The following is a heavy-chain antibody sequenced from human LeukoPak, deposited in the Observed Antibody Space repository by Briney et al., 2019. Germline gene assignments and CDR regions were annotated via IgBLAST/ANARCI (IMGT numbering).Heavy chain of an antibody. CDR1: GYTFTSYA. CDR3: ARKSVAATPRDIVYQYYSMDV. Sequence: ASVKLSFNASGYTFTSYAMNWGRQAPGQGLEWMGWINTNTGNPTYAQGFSVRFVFSLDTSVSTAYLQISSLKAEDTAAYYCARKSVAATPRDIVYQYYSMDVWGKGTTVTVSS. CDR2: INTNTGNP. J-gene: IGHJ6*03. D-gene: IGHD2-15*01. V-gene: IGHV7-4-1*02.